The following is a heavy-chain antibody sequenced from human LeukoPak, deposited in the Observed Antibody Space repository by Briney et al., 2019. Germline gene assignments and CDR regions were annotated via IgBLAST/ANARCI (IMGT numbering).Heavy chain of an antibody. CDR3: ARTQVVVVPAAIKINWFDP. D-gene: IGHD2-2*01. V-gene: IGHV4-59*08. CDR1: GGSISSYY. Sequence: SETLSLTCTVSGGSISSYYWSWIRQPPGKGLEWIGYIYYSGSTNYNPSLKSRVTIVDTSKNQFSLKLSSVTVADTAVYYCARTQVVVVPAAIKINWFDPWGQGTLVTVSS. J-gene: IGHJ5*02. CDR2: IYYSGST.